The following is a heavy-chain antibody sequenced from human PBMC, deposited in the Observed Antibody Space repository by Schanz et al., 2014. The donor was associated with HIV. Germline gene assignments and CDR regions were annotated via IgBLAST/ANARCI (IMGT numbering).Heavy chain of an antibody. CDR2: INSDGSST. CDR1: GFTFSKFA. CDR3: TRGYSGYDSGLDP. J-gene: IGHJ5*02. D-gene: IGHD5-12*01. Sequence: EEQLLESGGGLVQPGGSLRLSCSGSGFTFSKFAINWVRQAPGKGLVWVSRINSDGSSTSYADSVKGRFTISRDNAKNTLYLQMNSLRAEDTAVYYCTRGYSGYDSGLDPWGQGTLVTVSS. V-gene: IGHV3-74*02.